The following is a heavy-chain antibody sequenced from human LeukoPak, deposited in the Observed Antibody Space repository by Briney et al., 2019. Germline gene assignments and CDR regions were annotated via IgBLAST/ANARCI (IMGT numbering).Heavy chain of an antibody. Sequence: GGSLRLSCAASGLTFSGYEMNWVRQAPGKGLEWVSYISSGGSTMYYPDSVKGRFTISRDNAKSSLYLQMNSLRAEDTAVYFCARALTRGNSDAFDIWGQGTMVTVSS. D-gene: IGHD4-23*01. V-gene: IGHV3-48*03. CDR2: ISSGGSTM. J-gene: IGHJ3*02. CDR3: ARALTRGNSDAFDI. CDR1: GLTFSGYE.